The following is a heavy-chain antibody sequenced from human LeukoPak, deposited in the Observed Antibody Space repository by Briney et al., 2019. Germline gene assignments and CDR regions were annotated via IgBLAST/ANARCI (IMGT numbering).Heavy chain of an antibody. D-gene: IGHD1-26*01. Sequence: GGSLRLSCAASGFTFSSYGMHWVRQAPGKGLEWVAVISYDGSNKYYADSVKGRFTISRDNSKNTLYLQMNSLRAEDTAVYYCAMGPIGDAFDIWGQGTMVTVSS. V-gene: IGHV3-30*03. CDR1: GFTFSSYG. CDR3: AMGPIGDAFDI. J-gene: IGHJ3*02. CDR2: ISYDGSNK.